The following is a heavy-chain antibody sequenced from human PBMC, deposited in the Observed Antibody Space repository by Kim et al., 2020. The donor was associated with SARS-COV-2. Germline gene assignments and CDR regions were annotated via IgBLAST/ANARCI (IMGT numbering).Heavy chain of an antibody. V-gene: IGHV3-20*03. J-gene: IGHJ2*01. D-gene: IGHD3-22*01. CDR3: ARVRDSSGYYYWYFDL. Sequence: SVKGRLTNPRDNAKNSLYLQMNSLRAEDTALYYCARVRDSSGYYYWYFDLWGRGTLVTVSS.